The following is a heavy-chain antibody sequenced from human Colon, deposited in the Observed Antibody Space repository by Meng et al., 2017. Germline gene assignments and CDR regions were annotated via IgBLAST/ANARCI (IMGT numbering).Heavy chain of an antibody. J-gene: IGHJ4*02. D-gene: IGHD3-22*01. CDR1: GFTFDDYG. V-gene: IGHV3-20*04. CDR2: INWNGGST. CDR3: ARLYYEVYFDY. Sequence: GESLKIPCAASGFTFDDYGMSWVRQAPGKGLEWVSGINWNGGSTGYADSVKGRFTISRDNAKNSLYLQMNSLRAEDTALYYCARLYYEVYFDYWGQGTLVTVSS.